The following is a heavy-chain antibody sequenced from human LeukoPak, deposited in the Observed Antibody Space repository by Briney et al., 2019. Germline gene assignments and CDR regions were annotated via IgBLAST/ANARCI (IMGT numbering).Heavy chain of an antibody. J-gene: IGHJ4*02. CDR2: ISSSSSYI. Sequence: GGSLRLSCAASGFTFSPYSMNWVRQAPGKGLEWGSSISSSSSYIYYADSVKGRFTISRDNAKNSLYLQMNSLRAEDTAVYYCARDGRGSYYDSSGYLDCWGQGTLVTVSS. CDR1: GFTFSPYS. D-gene: IGHD3-22*01. V-gene: IGHV3-21*01. CDR3: ARDGRGSYYDSSGYLDC.